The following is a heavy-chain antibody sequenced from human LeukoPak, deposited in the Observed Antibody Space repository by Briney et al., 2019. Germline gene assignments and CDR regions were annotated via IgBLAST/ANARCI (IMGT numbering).Heavy chain of an antibody. V-gene: IGHV3-21*01. CDR1: GFTFSSCG. CDR2: IGPTGTDR. J-gene: IGHJ4*02. CDR3: ATETVGRHYDY. Sequence: GGSLRLSCAAYGFTFSSCGFNWVRQAPGKGLEWVSSIGPTGTDRYYADSVRGRFTISRDNAKNSMYPQMDSLRDEDTAVYYCATETVGRHYDYWGQGTLLTVSS. D-gene: IGHD1-14*01.